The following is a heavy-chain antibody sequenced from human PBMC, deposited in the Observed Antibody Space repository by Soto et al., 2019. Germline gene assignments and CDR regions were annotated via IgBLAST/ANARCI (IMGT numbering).Heavy chain of an antibody. CDR1: GYTFTSYY. V-gene: IGHV1-46*01. Sequence: ASVKVSCKASGYTFTSYYMHWVRQAPGQGLEWMGIINPSGGSTGYAQKFQGRVTMTRDTSTSTVYMELSSPRSEDTAVYYCARSPTRAIVVVTAIPVTIDYWGQGTLVTVSS. CDR2: INPSGGST. J-gene: IGHJ4*02. CDR3: ARSPTRAIVVVTAIPVTIDY. D-gene: IGHD2-21*02.